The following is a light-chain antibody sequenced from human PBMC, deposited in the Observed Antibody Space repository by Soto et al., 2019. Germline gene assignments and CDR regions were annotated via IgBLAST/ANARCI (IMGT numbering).Light chain of an antibody. V-gene: IGKV1-39*01. CDR3: QQSYSTPVA. Sequence: DIQMTQSPSSLSASVGDRVTITCRASQSISSYLNWYQQKPGKAPKLLIYAASSLQSGVPSRFSGSGSGTDFTVTISSLQPEDFATDYCQQSYSTPVAFGQGTKVEIK. CDR1: QSISSY. CDR2: AAS. J-gene: IGKJ1*01.